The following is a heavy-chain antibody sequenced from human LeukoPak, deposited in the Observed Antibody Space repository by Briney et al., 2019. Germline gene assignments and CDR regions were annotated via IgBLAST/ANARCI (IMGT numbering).Heavy chain of an antibody. Sequence: GGSLRLSCAASGFTFSSYWMHWVRQAPGKGLEWVSYISSSGSSIYYADSVKGRFTISRDNAKNSLYLQMNSLRAEDTAVYYCARAGVDSSGYYQGFDYWGQGSLVTVSS. CDR3: ARAGVDSSGYYQGFDY. D-gene: IGHD3-22*01. CDR1: GFTFSSYW. CDR2: ISSSGSSI. V-gene: IGHV3-48*04. J-gene: IGHJ4*02.